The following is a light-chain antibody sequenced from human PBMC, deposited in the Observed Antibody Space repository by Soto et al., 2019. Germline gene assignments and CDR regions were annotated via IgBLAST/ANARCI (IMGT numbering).Light chain of an antibody. Sequence: DIQMTQSPSSLSASVGDRVSITCRASQSISTYLSWYQQKPGKAPQFLIYAASSLQSGVPSRFSGSGSGTDFTLTISNLQPEDFANYYCQQSYSIPPSFGGGTKVEIK. V-gene: IGKV1-39*01. CDR3: QQSYSIPPS. CDR1: QSISTY. J-gene: IGKJ4*01. CDR2: AAS.